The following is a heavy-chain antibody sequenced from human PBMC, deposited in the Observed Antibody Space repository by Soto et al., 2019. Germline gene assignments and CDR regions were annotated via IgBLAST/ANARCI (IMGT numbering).Heavy chain of an antibody. CDR3: AREGEGTAMVQYGMDV. Sequence: ASVKVSCKASGYTFTSYGISWVRQAPVQGLEWMGWLSAYNGNTNSAKKLHGRVTMTTDASTSTAYMELRSLRSDDTAVYYCAREGEGTAMVQYGMDVWG. J-gene: IGHJ6*02. V-gene: IGHV1-18*04. D-gene: IGHD5-18*01. CDR2: LSAYNGNT. CDR1: GYTFTSYG.